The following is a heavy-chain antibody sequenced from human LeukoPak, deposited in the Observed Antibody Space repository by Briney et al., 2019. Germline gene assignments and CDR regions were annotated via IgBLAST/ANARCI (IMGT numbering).Heavy chain of an antibody. CDR1: GGSISSYY. J-gene: IGHJ6*02. CDR3: ARDPVRGGDYYGMDV. CDR2: IYYSGST. D-gene: IGHD3-10*01. V-gene: IGHV4-59*01. Sequence: SETLSLTCTVSGGSISSYYWSWIRQPPGKGLEWIGYIYYSGSTNYSPSLKSRVTISVDTSKNQFSLKLSSVTAADTAVYYCARDPVRGGDYYGMDVWGQGTTVTVSS.